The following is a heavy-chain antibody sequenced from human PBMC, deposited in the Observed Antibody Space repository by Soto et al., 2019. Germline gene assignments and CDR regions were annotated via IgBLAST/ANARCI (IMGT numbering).Heavy chain of an antibody. CDR3: AKRWGKLNSHFDY. D-gene: IGHD2-8*02. CDR1: GFTFSSYG. V-gene: IGHV3-30*18. J-gene: IGHJ4*02. CDR2: ISYDGSNK. Sequence: GGSLRLSCAASGFTFSSYGMHWVRQAPGKGLEWVAVISYDGSNKYYADSVKGRFTISRDNSKNTLYLQMNSLRAEDTAVYYCAKRWGKLNSHFDYWGQGTLVTVSS.